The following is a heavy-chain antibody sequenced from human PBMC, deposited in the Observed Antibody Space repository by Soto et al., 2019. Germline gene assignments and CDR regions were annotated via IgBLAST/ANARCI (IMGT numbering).Heavy chain of an antibody. Sequence: SETLSLTCTVSGGSVSSGSYYWSWIRQPPGKGLEWIGYIYYSGSTNYNPSLKSRVTISVDTSKNQFSLKLSSVTAADTAVYYFARASTIFGVVRLPYYFDYWGQGTLVTVSS. J-gene: IGHJ4*02. D-gene: IGHD3-3*01. CDR2: IYYSGST. CDR3: ARASTIFGVVRLPYYFDY. V-gene: IGHV4-61*01. CDR1: GGSVSSGSYY.